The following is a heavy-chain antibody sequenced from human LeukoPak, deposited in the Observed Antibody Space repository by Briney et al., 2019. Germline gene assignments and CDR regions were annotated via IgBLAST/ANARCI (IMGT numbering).Heavy chain of an antibody. CDR2: IIPILGIA. CDR1: GGTFSSYA. D-gene: IGHD2-2*01. CDR3: ASSREDIVVVPAAPPYYMDV. Sequence: SVKVSCKASGGTFSSYAISWVRQAPGQRLEWMGRIIPILGIANYAQKFQGRVTMTRDTSTSTVYMELSSLRSEDTAVYYCASSREDIVVVPAAPPYYMDVWGKGTTVTVSS. J-gene: IGHJ6*03. V-gene: IGHV1-69*04.